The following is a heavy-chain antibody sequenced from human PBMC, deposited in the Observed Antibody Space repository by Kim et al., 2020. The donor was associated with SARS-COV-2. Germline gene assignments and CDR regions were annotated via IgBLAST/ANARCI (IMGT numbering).Heavy chain of an antibody. D-gene: IGHD2-2*01. CDR1: GFTFSSYA. V-gene: IGHV3-23*01. CDR3: AKDASRRPFDY. J-gene: IGHJ4*02. CDR2: ITESGDTS. Sequence: GGSLRLSCAASGFTFSSYAMNWVRQAPGKGPEWVSGITESGDTSYYADSVKGRFTVSRDNSKNTMYLQMNSLRAEDTAVYYCAKDASRRPFDYWGQGTLV.